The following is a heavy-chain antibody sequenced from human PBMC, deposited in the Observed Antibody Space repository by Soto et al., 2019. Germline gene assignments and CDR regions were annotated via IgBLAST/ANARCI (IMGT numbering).Heavy chain of an antibody. J-gene: IGHJ4*02. CDR1: GYTFSDYY. V-gene: IGHV1-2*02. Sequence: ASVNVSCKASGYTFSDYYIHWVRQAPGQGLEWMGWINPNSGGTKYAPKFQGGVTMTRDTSITAAYMELSRLRSGDTAVYYCAREPATAKPEGVDFWSQGTLVTVSS. CDR3: AREPATAKPEGVDF. D-gene: IGHD1-1*01. CDR2: INPNSGGT.